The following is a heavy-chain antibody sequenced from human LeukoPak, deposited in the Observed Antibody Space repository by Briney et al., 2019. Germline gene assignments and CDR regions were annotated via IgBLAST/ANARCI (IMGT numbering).Heavy chain of an antibody. CDR2: IRYDGINK. D-gene: IGHD3-10*01. CDR1: GFTFSTHG. J-gene: IGHJ4*02. Sequence: GGSLRLSCAASGFTFSTHGMHWVRQAPGKGLEWVAFIRYDGINKYYADSVKGRFTISRDNSKNTLYLQMNSLRAEDTAVYYCATVWFGESRYWGQGTLVTVSS. V-gene: IGHV3-30*02. CDR3: ATVWFGESRY.